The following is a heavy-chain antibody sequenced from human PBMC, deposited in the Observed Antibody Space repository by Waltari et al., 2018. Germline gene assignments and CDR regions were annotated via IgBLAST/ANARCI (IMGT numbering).Heavy chain of an antibody. V-gene: IGHV4-34*01. CDR1: GGSFSGYY. Sequence: QVQLQQWGAGLLKPSETLSLTCAVYGGSFSGYYWSWIRQPPGRGLEWIGEINQSGSTNYNPSLKSRVTISVDTSKNQFSLKLSSVTAADTAVYYCARGPGVMSFYYYYYGMDVWGQGTTVTVSS. CDR3: ARGPGVMSFYYYYYGMDV. J-gene: IGHJ6*02. D-gene: IGHD3-16*01. CDR2: INQSGST.